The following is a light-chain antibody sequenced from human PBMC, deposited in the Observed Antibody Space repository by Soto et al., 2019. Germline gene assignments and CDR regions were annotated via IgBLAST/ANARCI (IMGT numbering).Light chain of an antibody. CDR2: QDT. J-gene: IGLJ3*02. CDR1: QLGDKY. Sequence: SYELTQPPSVSVSPGQTASITCSGDQLGDKYAYWYQQKPGQSPVLIIYQDTKRPSGIPERFSGSNSGNTATLTISGTQAMDEADYYCQAWDTSSVVFGRGTQLTVL. CDR3: QAWDTSSVV. V-gene: IGLV3-1*01.